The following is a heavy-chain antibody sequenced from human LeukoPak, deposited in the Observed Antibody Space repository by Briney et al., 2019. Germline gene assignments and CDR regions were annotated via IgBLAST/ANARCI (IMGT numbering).Heavy chain of an antibody. D-gene: IGHD3-16*01. V-gene: IGHV3-23*01. CDR1: GFTFSSYA. CDR3: ATRYYDYVWGSYYFDY. CDR2: INGSGGST. Sequence: PGGSLRLSCAASGFTFSSYAMSWVRQAPGKRLEWVSAINGSGGSTYYADSVKGRFTISRDNSRDTLYLQMNSLRAEDTAVYYCATRYYDYVWGSYYFDYWGQGTLVTVSS. J-gene: IGHJ4*02.